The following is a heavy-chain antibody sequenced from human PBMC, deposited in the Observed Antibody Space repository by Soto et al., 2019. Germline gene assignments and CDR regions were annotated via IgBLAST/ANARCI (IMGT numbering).Heavy chain of an antibody. CDR3: HGYCSGGSCYAFDI. V-gene: IGHV3-74*01. CDR2: INSDGSST. D-gene: IGHD2-15*01. J-gene: IGHJ3*02. Sequence: GGSLRLSCAASGLTFSSYWMHWVRQAPGKGLVWVSRINSDGSSTSYADSVKGRFTISRDNAKNTLYLQMNSLRAEDTAVYYCHGYCSGGSCYAFDIWGQGTMVTVSS. CDR1: GLTFSSYW.